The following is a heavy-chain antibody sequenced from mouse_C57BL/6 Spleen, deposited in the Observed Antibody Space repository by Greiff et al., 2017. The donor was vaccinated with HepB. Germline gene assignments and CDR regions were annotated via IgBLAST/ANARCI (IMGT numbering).Heavy chain of an antibody. CDR1: GYTFTSYW. V-gene: IGHV1-52*01. D-gene: IGHD2-2*01. CDR3: ATGGYDGYYYAMDY. J-gene: IGHJ4*01. CDR2: IDPSDSET. Sequence: QVHVKQPGAELVRPGSSVKLSCKASGYTFTSYWMHWVKQRPIQGLEWIGNIDPSDSETHYNQKFKDKATLTVDKSSSTAYMQLSSLTSEDSAVYYCATGGYDGYYYAMDYWGQGTSVTVSS.